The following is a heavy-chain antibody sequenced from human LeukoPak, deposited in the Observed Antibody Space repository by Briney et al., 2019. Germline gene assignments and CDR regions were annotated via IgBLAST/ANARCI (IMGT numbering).Heavy chain of an antibody. J-gene: IGHJ4*02. D-gene: IGHD1-1*01. Sequence: GGSLRLSCAASGFVFSSNWMSWVRQAPGKGLEWVASINAGGSGKYYVDSVKGRFTISRDNSKNSLFLQMNSLRAEDTAVYFCVKNGRSFDYWGQGTLVTVSS. CDR1: GFVFSSNW. V-gene: IGHV3-7*01. CDR2: INAGGSGK. CDR3: VKNGRSFDY.